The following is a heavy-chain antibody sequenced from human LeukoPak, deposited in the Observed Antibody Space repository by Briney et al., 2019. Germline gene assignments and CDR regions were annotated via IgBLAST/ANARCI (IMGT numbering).Heavy chain of an antibody. Sequence: GGSLRLSCAASGFTFSSYSMNWVRQAPGKGLEWVSSISSSSSYIYYADSVKGRFTISRDNAKNSLYLQMNSLRAEDTAVYYCARDFSRYFDWLPQGYYYYGMDVWGQGTTVTVSS. V-gene: IGHV3-21*01. CDR3: ARDFSRYFDWLPQGYYYYGMDV. CDR1: GFTFSSYS. CDR2: ISSSSSYI. J-gene: IGHJ6*02. D-gene: IGHD3-9*01.